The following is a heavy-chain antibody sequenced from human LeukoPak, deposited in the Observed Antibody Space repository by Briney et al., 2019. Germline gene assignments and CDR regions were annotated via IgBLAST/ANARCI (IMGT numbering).Heavy chain of an antibody. CDR3: ASLTYGPDY. CDR1: GFTFSNFW. CDR2: INDDGSAT. Sequence: GGSLRLSCAASGFTFSNFWMHWVRQAPGKGLVWVSGINDDGSATYYVDSMKGRFTISRDNAKNTLSLQMNSLRAEDTAVYYCASLTYGPDYWGQGTLVTVSS. J-gene: IGHJ4*02. D-gene: IGHD3-10*01. V-gene: IGHV3-74*01.